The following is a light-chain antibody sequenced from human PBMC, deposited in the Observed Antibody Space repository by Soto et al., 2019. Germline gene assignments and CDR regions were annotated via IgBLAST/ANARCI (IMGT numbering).Light chain of an antibody. Sequence: DIPMTQSPSTLSASVGDRVSITCRASQSISTWLAWYQQKPGKAPKVLIYDASTLKSGVPSRFSGSGSGREFTLTITSLQPEDFATYYCQQYNSYSNSFGQGTKLEI. CDR2: DAS. CDR3: QQYNSYSNS. J-gene: IGKJ2*03. CDR1: QSISTW. V-gene: IGKV1-5*01.